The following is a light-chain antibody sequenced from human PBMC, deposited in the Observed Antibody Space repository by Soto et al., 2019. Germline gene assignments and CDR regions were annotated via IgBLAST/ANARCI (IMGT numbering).Light chain of an antibody. CDR3: CSYAGSSTVV. Sequence: QSVLTQPASVSGSPGQSITISCTGTSSDVGSYNLVSWYQQHPGKAPNLMIYEGSKRPSGVSNRFSGSKSGNTASLTISGLQAEDEGDYYCCSYAGSSTVVFGGGTKLTVL. V-gene: IGLV2-23*01. J-gene: IGLJ2*01. CDR2: EGS. CDR1: SSDVGSYNL.